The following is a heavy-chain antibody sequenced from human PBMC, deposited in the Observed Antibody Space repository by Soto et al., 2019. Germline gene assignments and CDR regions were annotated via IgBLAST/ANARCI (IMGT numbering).Heavy chain of an antibody. Sequence: QVQLVESGGGVVQPGRSLRLSCAASGFTFSSYGMHWVRQAPGKGLEWVAVIWYDGSNKYYADSVKGRFTISRDNSKNTLYLQMTSLRAEDTAVYYCARDVDYSYYMAVWGKGTTVTVSS. CDR1: GFTFSSYG. CDR3: ARDVDYSYYMAV. D-gene: IGHD2-15*01. V-gene: IGHV3-33*01. CDR2: IWYDGSNK. J-gene: IGHJ6*03.